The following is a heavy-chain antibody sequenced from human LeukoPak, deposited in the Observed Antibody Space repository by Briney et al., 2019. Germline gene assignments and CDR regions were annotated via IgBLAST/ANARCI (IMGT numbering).Heavy chain of an antibody. V-gene: IGHV3-21*01. Sequence: RGSPRLSCAASGFSFSSYGFNWGRQAPGKGLEWVSSIGPTGTDTYHADSVKGRFTISRDNAKNSLYLQMDSLRAEDTAVYYCATESIGRHYDYWGQGTLLTVSS. CDR2: IGPTGTDT. D-gene: IGHD3-3*02. J-gene: IGHJ4*02. CDR3: ATESIGRHYDY. CDR1: GFSFSSYG.